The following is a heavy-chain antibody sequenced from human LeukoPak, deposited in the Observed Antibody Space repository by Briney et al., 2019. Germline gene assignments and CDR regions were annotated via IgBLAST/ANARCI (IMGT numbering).Heavy chain of an antibody. J-gene: IGHJ5*02. CDR1: GGTFSSYA. CDR2: IIPILGIA. CDR3: ARGVVPAADRWFDP. D-gene: IGHD2-2*01. Sequence: SVKVSCKASGGTFSSYAISWVRQAPGQGLEWMGRIIPILGIANYAQKFQGRVTITADKSTSTAYMELSSLRSEDTALYYGARGVVPAADRWFDPWGQGTLVTVSS. V-gene: IGHV1-69*04.